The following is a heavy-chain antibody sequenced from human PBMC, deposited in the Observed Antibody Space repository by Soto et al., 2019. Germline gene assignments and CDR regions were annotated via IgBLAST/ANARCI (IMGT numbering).Heavy chain of an antibody. Sequence: PSETLSLTCAVCGGSFSGYYWSWIRQPPGKXLEWIGEINHSGSSNYNLYLKSRVTISVDTSKNQFSLKLSSVTAADTAVYYCARVAHYDYVWGSPRGTYFDYWGQGTLVTVSS. D-gene: IGHD3-16*01. J-gene: IGHJ4*02. CDR1: GGSFSGYY. V-gene: IGHV4-34*01. CDR3: ARVAHYDYVWGSPRGTYFDY. CDR2: INHSGSS.